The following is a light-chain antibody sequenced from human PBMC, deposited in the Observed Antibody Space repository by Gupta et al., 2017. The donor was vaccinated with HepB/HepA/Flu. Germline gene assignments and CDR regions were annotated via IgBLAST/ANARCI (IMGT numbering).Light chain of an antibody. V-gene: IGLV5-45*02. CDR2: YKSESDS. Sequence: QAVLTQRSSLSAPAGASARPACTLRRGRNDGTYRIYWYQQKPWSPPQYLLRYKSESDSQQGSVVPSRFSGSKDVSANAGILFISGLQSDDAADYYCMIWHSSAVVFGGGTKLTVL. J-gene: IGLJ2*01. CDR1: RGRNDGTYR. CDR3: MIWHSSAVV.